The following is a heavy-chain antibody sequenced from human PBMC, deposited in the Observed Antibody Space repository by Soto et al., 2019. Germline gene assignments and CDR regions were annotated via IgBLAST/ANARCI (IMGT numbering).Heavy chain of an antibody. CDR3: ARGRRNQLPRYCTNGVCYRSTFDY. D-gene: IGHD2-8*01. CDR2: INHSGST. Sequence: SETLSLTCAVYGGSFSGYYWSWIRQPPGKGLEWIGEINHSGSTNYNPSLKSRVTISVDTSKNQFSLKLSSVTAADTAVYYCARGRRNQLPRYCTNGVCYRSTFDYWGQGTLVTVSS. CDR1: GGSFSGYY. J-gene: IGHJ4*02. V-gene: IGHV4-34*01.